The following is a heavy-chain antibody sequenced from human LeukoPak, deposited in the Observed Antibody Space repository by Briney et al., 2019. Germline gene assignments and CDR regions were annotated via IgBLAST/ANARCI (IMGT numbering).Heavy chain of an antibody. CDR3: ARAEQWLVPHFDY. Sequence: ASVKVSCKASGGTFSSSAINWVRQAPGQGLEWMGWINPNSGGTNYAQKFQGRVTMTRDTSISTAYMELSRLRSDDTAVYYCARAEQWLVPHFDYWGQGTLVTVSS. CDR1: GGTFSSSA. J-gene: IGHJ4*02. CDR2: INPNSGGT. V-gene: IGHV1-2*02. D-gene: IGHD6-19*01.